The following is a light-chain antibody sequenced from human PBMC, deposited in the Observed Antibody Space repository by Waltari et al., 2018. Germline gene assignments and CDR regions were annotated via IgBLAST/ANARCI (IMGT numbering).Light chain of an antibody. CDR3: QLYNSYRT. V-gene: IGKV1-5*03. J-gene: IGKJ2*02. Sequence: DIQMTQSPSTLSASVGDRVSITCRASQCISSWLAWYQQKPGKAPKLLIYKASSLESGVPSRFSGSGSGTEFTLTISSLQPDDFATYYCQLYNSYRTFGQGTKLEIK. CDR1: QCISSW. CDR2: KAS.